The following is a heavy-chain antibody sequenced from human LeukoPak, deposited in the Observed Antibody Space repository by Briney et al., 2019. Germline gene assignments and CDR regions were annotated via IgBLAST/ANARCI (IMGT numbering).Heavy chain of an antibody. CDR3: AREVSEGFDF. CDR1: GFTFSGYS. J-gene: IGHJ4*02. V-gene: IGHV3-21*01. D-gene: IGHD3-22*01. CDR2: FGTRSTSI. Sequence: GGSLRLSCTASGFTFSGYSMNWIRQAPGKGVEWVSSFGTRSTSIYHAGSVKGRFAISRDNAKNSLYLQMNSLRAEDTALYYCAREVSEGFDFWGQGTLVTVSP.